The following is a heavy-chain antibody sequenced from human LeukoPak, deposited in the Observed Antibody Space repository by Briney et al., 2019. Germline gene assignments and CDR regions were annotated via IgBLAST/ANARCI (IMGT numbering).Heavy chain of an antibody. CDR3: ARSIRDAGEI. CDR2: ISGSGGST. CDR1: GFTFSSYA. J-gene: IGHJ4*02. Sequence: GGSLRLSCAASGFTFSSYAMSWVRQAPGKGLEWVSAISGSGGSTYYADSVKGRFTISRDNSKNTLYLQMNSLRAEDTALYFCARSIRDAGEIWGQGTLVTVSS. D-gene: IGHD3-10*01. V-gene: IGHV3-23*01.